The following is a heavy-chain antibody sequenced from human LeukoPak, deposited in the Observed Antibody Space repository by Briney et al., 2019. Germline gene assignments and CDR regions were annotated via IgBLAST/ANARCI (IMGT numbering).Heavy chain of an antibody. Sequence: KPGGSLRLSCAASGFTFSSYSMNWVRQAPGKGLEWVSSISSSSSYIYYADSVKGRFTISRDNAKNSLYLQMNSLRAEDTAVYYCVRAGYCSGGSCYHDFDYWGQGTLVTVSS. CDR2: ISSSSSYI. CDR3: VRAGYCSGGSCYHDFDY. CDR1: GFTFSSYS. V-gene: IGHV3-21*01. D-gene: IGHD2-15*01. J-gene: IGHJ4*02.